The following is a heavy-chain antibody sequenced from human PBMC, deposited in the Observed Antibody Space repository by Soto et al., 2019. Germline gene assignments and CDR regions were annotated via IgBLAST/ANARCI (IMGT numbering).Heavy chain of an antibody. V-gene: IGHV3-74*01. D-gene: IGHD3-16*01. CDR3: GRSRGFGGVEYNMDV. CDR2: ISLDGGGT. J-gene: IGHJ6*02. CDR1: GFTLSDYW. Sequence: PGGSLRLSCAASGFTLSDYWMHWVRQVPGKGLLWVSRISLDGGGTTYADSVKGRFTISRDNAKNTLYLKMNSLRAEDTAVYHCGRSRGFGGVEYNMDVWGQGTTVTVSS.